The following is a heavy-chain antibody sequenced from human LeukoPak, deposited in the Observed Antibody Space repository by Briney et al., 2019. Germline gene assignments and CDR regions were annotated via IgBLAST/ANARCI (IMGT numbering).Heavy chain of an antibody. J-gene: IGHJ4*02. V-gene: IGHV3-7*01. CDR2: IKRDGSDK. D-gene: IGHD4-17*01. CDR3: ARARHGDYGDY. Sequence: GGSLRLSCAASGFTFSSYWMSWVRQAPGKGLEWVANIKRDGSDKYYVGSVEGRFTISRDNAKNSLYLQMNSLRAEDTAVYYCARARHGDYGDYWGQGTLVTVSS. CDR1: GFTFSSYW.